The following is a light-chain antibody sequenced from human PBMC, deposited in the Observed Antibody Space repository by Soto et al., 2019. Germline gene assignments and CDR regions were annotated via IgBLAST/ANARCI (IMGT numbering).Light chain of an antibody. V-gene: IGKV3-15*01. CDR1: QSVSSN. J-gene: IGKJ1*01. Sequence: EIVMTQSPGTLSVSPGERATLSCRASQSVSSNLAWYQQKPGQAPRLLIYGASTRAPGIPSRFSGSGSGTEFTLTISSLQSEDFAIYFCQQYNNWPPDRTFGQGTKVEIK. CDR3: QQYNNWPPDRT. CDR2: GAS.